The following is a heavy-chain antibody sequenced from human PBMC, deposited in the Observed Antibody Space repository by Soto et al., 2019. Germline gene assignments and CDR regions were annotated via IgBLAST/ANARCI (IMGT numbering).Heavy chain of an antibody. CDR2: ISGSAGNT. CDR3: EKTTSYYTNYPFDY. D-gene: IGHD4-4*01. J-gene: IGHJ4*02. V-gene: IGHV3-23*04. Sequence: EVQMVESGGGLVQPGGSLRLSCSTSGFNFNNYAMSWVRQAPGKGLEWVSAISGSAGNTYTADSVKGRFTVSRDNSKDTLYLQMNSLRAEDTAIYFCEKTTSYYTNYPFDYWGQGTLVTVSS. CDR1: GFNFNNYA.